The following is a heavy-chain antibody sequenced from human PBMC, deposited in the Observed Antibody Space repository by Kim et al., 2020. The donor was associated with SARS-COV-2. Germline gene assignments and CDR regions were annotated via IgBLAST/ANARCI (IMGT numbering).Heavy chain of an antibody. CDR2: IYYSGST. CDR1: GGSISSYY. J-gene: IGHJ4*02. V-gene: IGHV4-59*08. CDR3: AGIAVAGTHNFDY. D-gene: IGHD6-19*01. Sequence: SETLSLTCTVSGGSISSYYWSWIRQPPGKGLEWIGYIYYSGSTNYNPSLKSRVTISVDTSKNQFSLKLSSVTAADTAVYYCAGIAVAGTHNFDYWGQGTL.